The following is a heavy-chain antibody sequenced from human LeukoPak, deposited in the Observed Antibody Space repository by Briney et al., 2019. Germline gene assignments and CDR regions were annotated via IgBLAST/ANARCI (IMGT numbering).Heavy chain of an antibody. CDR3: ARSRIAAAEVYFQH. V-gene: IGHV4-59*08. D-gene: IGHD6-13*01. CDR1: GGSISSYY. CDR2: IYYSGST. J-gene: IGHJ1*01. Sequence: SETLSLTCTVSGGSISSYYWSWIRQPPGKGLEWIGYIYYSGSTNYNPSLKSRVTISVDTSKNKFSLKLSSVTAADTAVYYCARSRIAAAEVYFQHWGQGTLVTVSS.